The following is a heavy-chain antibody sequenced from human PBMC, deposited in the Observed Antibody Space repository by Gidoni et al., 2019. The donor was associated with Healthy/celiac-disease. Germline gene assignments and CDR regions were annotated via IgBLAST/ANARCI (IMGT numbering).Heavy chain of an antibody. CDR2: ISYDGSNK. CDR3: AKADREWELLGWFDP. J-gene: IGHJ5*02. D-gene: IGHD1-26*01. CDR1: GLTFSSYG. Sequence: QVQLVESGGGVVQPGRSLRLSCAASGLTFSSYGMHWVRQAPGKGLEWVAVISYDGSNKYYADSVKGRFTISRDNSKNTLYLQMNSLRAEDTAVYYCAKADREWELLGWFDPWGQGTLVTVSS. V-gene: IGHV3-30*18.